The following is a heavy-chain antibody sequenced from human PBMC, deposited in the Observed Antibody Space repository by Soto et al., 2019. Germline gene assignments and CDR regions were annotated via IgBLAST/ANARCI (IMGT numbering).Heavy chain of an antibody. Sequence: ASVKVSCKASGYTFTRYFMHWVRLAPGQGLEWMGIINPSSGTANYARKFQGRVTMTRDTSTSTVYMEVSSLRSEDTAVYYCARTSSVYSSGCADYWGQGTLVTVSS. CDR3: ARTSSVYSSGCADY. V-gene: IGHV1-46*01. J-gene: IGHJ4*02. CDR2: INPSSGTA. CDR1: GYTFTRYF. D-gene: IGHD5-18*01.